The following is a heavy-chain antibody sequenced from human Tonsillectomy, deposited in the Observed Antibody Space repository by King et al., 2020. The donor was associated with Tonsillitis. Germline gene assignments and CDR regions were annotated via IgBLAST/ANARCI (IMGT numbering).Heavy chain of an antibody. J-gene: IGHJ4*02. Sequence: VQLVQSGAEVKKPGASVKVSCKTSGYTFTGYYIHWVRQAPGQGLEWMGRINPNSGGTNYAQKFRGRVTMTRDTSISTAYMELSRLRSDDTVVYYCARSPIYDSSGYYHFACWGQGTLVTVSS. CDR3: ARSPIYDSSGYYHFAC. D-gene: IGHD3-22*01. CDR2: INPNSGGT. CDR1: GYTFTGYY. V-gene: IGHV1-2*05.